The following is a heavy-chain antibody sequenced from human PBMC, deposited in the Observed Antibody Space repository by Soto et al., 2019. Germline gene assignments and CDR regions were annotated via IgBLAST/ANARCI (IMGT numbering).Heavy chain of an antibody. CDR2: ISHDGSNT. V-gene: IGHV3-30*18. CDR3: EKDAGSTEYFIDS. Sequence: GGSLRLSCAASGFTFRAYAMHWVRQAPGKGLEWVAVISHDGSNTDYGDSVKDRFTISRDNSKSTLSLQMNSLRAEDTRVYYCEKDAGSTEYFIDSRGQRTLVTVSS. D-gene: IGHD1-26*01. CDR1: GFTFRAYA. J-gene: IGHJ4*02.